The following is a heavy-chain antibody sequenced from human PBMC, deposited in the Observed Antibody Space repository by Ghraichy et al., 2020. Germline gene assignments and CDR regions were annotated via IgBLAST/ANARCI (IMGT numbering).Heavy chain of an antibody. V-gene: IGHV3-21*01. Sequence: ETLSLTCAASGFSFSTYSMNWVRQAPGKGLEWVSSISTSGTYVNYAASVRGRFTISRDNAQNSVDLQMNSLRAEDTGVYYCARSLQLRFFAFDAFDMWGQGTVVTVSS. CDR1: GFSFSTYS. J-gene: IGHJ3*02. CDR3: ARSLQLRFFAFDAFDM. D-gene: IGHD1-7*01. CDR2: ISTSGTYV.